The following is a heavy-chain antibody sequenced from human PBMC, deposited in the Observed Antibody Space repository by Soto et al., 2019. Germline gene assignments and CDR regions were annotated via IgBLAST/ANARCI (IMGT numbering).Heavy chain of an antibody. CDR1: GFTFSGYS. CDR2: ISSRSTNI. Sequence: LRLSCVGSGFTFSGYSMAWVRQAPWRGLEWVASISSRSTNIDYADSVKGRFTISRDNAKNLVSLQMSSLRGEDTALYYCAKFTEPGYSSIWYYFEYWGQGTPVTVSS. J-gene: IGHJ4*02. CDR3: AKFTEPGYSSIWYYFEY. V-gene: IGHV3-21*06. D-gene: IGHD6-19*01.